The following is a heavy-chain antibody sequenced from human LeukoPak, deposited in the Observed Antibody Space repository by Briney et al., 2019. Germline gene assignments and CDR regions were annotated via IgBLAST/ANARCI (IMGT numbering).Heavy chain of an antibody. CDR2: IYYSGST. CDR1: GGSLSRGGYY. D-gene: IGHD1-26*01. V-gene: IGHV4-31*03. CDR3: ARTPWGLNYFDY. J-gene: IGHJ4*02. Sequence: SGTLSLTRTVSGGSLSRGGYYWSWTRQHPGKGLEWIGYIYYSGSTYYNPSLKSRVTISVDTSKNQFSLKLSSVTAADTAVYYCARTPWGLNYFDYWGQGTLVTVSS.